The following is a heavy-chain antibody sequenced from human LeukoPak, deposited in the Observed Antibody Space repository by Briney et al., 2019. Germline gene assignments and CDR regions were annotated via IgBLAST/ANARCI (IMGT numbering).Heavy chain of an antibody. Sequence: GGSLRLSCAASGFTFDDYAMHWVRQAPGRGLEWVSLISGDGGSTYYADSVKGRFTISRDNSKNSLYLQMNSLRTEDTALYYCAKDKASTSPESFRHWGQGTLVTVSS. CDR3: AKDKASTSPESFRH. CDR2: ISGDGGST. V-gene: IGHV3-43*02. CDR1: GFTFDDYA. J-gene: IGHJ1*01.